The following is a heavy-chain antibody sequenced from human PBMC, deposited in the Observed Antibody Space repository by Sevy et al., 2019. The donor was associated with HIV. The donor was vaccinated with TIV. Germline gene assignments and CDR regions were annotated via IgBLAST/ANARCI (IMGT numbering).Heavy chain of an antibody. CDR3: ARAPSITMVRGVIITPSYFDY. V-gene: IGHV3-66*02. Sequence: GGSLRLSCAAPGFTVSSNYMSWVRQAPGKGLEWVSVIYSGGSTYYADSVKGRFTISRDNSKNTLYLQMNSLRAEDTAVYYCARAPSITMVRGVIITPSYFDYWGQGTLVTVSS. CDR1: GFTVSSNY. J-gene: IGHJ4*02. D-gene: IGHD3-10*01. CDR2: IYSGGST.